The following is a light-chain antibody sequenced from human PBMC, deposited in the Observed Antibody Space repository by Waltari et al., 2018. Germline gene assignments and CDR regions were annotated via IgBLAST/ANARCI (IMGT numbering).Light chain of an antibody. CDR1: STDIGVHNY. V-gene: IGLV2-8*01. Sequence: QSALTQPPSASGSPGQSVTIPCTGTSTDIGVHNYVSWYQQPPGKAPKLLIYEVSERPSGVPDRFSGSKSGITASLTVFGLQTEDEADYYCASFAGSNTLFGGGTKLTVL. J-gene: IGLJ2*01. CDR2: EVS. CDR3: ASFAGSNTL.